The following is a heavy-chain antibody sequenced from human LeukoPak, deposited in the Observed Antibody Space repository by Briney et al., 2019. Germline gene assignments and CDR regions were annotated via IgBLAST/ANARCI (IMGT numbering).Heavy chain of an antibody. Sequence: GRSLRLSCAASGFTFSSYGMHWVRQAPGKGLEWVAVISYDGSNKYYADSVKGRFTISRDNSKNTLYLQMNSLRAEDTAVYYCAKESKLLWFGVPHWGQGTLVTVSS. CDR3: AKESKLLWFGVPH. CDR1: GFTFSSYG. CDR2: ISYDGSNK. D-gene: IGHD3-10*01. J-gene: IGHJ4*02. V-gene: IGHV3-30*18.